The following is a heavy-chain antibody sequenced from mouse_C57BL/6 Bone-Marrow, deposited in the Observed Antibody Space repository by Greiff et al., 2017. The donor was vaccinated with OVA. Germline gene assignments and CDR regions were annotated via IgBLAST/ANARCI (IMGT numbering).Heavy chain of an antibody. V-gene: IGHV2-9-1*01. Sequence: QVQLQQSGPGLVAPSQSLSITCTVSGFSLTSYAISWVRQPPGKGLEWLGVIWTGGGTNYNSALKSRLSISKDNSKSQVFLKMNSLQTDDTARYYCARGTAQATWFAYWGQGTLVTVAA. D-gene: IGHD3-2*02. CDR3: ARGTAQATWFAY. CDR2: IWTGGGT. CDR1: GFSLTSYA. J-gene: IGHJ3*01.